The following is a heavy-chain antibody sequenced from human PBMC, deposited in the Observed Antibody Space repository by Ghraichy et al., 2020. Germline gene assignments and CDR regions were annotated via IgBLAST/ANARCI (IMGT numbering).Heavy chain of an antibody. D-gene: IGHD4/OR15-4a*01. CDR2: IYYSGST. CDR1: GGSISSYY. Sequence: SETLSLTCTVSGGSISSYYWSWIRQPPGKGLEWIGYIYYSGSTNYNPSLKSRVTISVDTSKNQFSLKLSSVTAADTAVYYCARARTMAYYYYGMDVWGQGTTVTVSS. V-gene: IGHV4-59*01. J-gene: IGHJ6*02. CDR3: ARARTMAYYYYGMDV.